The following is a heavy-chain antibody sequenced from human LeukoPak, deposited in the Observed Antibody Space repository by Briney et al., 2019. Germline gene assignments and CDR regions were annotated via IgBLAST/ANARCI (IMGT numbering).Heavy chain of an antibody. CDR3: VSRPGGHLYLVFDY. CDR1: GFTFSSYA. J-gene: IGHJ4*02. V-gene: IGHV3-23*01. Sequence: PGGSLRLSCAASGFTFSSYAMSWVRQAPGKGLEWVSAISGSGGSTYYADSVKGRFTISRDNSKNTLYLQMNSLRAEDTAIYYCVSRPGGHLYLVFDYWGQGTLVTVSS. CDR2: ISGSGGST. D-gene: IGHD2-2*02.